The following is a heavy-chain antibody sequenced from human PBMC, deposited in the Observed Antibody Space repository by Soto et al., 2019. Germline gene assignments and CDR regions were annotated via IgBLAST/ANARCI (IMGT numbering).Heavy chain of an antibody. D-gene: IGHD3-22*01. Sequence: EVQVLESGGGLVQPGGSLGLSCAASGFTFSIYAMSWVRQAPGKGLEWVSDISGRDDSTYYADSVKGRFTISRDNLKNRLYRQMNSLGAEDTAVYYCAKDMIVVMRFLADSFDILGQGTKVTVSS. CDR2: ISGRDDST. CDR1: GFTFSIYA. V-gene: IGHV3-23*01. CDR3: AKDMIVVMRFLADSFDI. J-gene: IGHJ3*02.